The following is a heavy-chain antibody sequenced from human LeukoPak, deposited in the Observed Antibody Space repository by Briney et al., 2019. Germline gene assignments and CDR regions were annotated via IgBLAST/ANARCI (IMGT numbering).Heavy chain of an antibody. CDR1: GYTLTGYY. V-gene: IGHV1-18*04. CDR3: ARGWGGSYPWGWYLDY. J-gene: IGHJ4*02. Sequence: ASVKVSCKASGYTLTGYYMHWVRQAPGQGLEWMRWISAYNGNTNYAQKLQGRVTMTTDTSTSTAYMELRSLRSDDTAVYYCARGWGGSYPWGWYLDYWGQGTLVTVSS. CDR2: ISAYNGNT. D-gene: IGHD1-26*01.